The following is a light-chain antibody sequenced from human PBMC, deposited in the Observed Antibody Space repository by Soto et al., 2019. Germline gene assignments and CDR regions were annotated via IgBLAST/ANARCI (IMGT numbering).Light chain of an antibody. CDR3: QQRTNCPST. J-gene: IGKJ2*02. CDR1: QSVSSP. V-gene: IGKV3-11*01. Sequence: EIVLTQSPSTLSLSPGETATLSCRASQSVSSPLAWYQQKPGQAPRLLIYEASKRATGIPTRLSGSGSGTDFTLTISSLETEDFAVYYCQQRTNCPSTFGQGTKLEIK. CDR2: EAS.